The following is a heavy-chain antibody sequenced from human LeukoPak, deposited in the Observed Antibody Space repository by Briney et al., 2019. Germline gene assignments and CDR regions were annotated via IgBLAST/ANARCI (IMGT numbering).Heavy chain of an antibody. CDR3: GRGVVAEVPEY. D-gene: IGHD3-22*01. CDR2: INPNTGGT. J-gene: IGHJ4*02. V-gene: IGHV1-2*02. CDR1: GYTFTGYY. Sequence: ASVKVSCKASGYTFTGYYMHWVRQAPGQGLEWMGWINPNTGGTNYAQNFQGRVTMTRDTSISTAYMELSRLRSDDTAVYYYGRGVVAEVPEYWGQGTLVTVSS.